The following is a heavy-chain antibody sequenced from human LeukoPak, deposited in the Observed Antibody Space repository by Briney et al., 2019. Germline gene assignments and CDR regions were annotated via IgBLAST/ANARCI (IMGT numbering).Heavy chain of an antibody. CDR1: GFTFSSYA. V-gene: IGHV3-23*01. D-gene: IGHD1-7*01. CDR3: AKGKRYNWSYGNNWFDP. Sequence: GGSLRLSCAASGFTFSSYAMSWVRQAPGKGLEWVSVISGSGGSTYYADSVKGRFTISRDNSKNTLYLQMNSLRAEDTAVYYCAKGKRYNWSYGNNWFDPWGQGTLVTVSS. CDR2: ISGSGGST. J-gene: IGHJ5*02.